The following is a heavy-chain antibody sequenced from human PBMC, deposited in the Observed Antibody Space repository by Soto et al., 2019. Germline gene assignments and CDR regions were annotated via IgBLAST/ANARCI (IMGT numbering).Heavy chain of an antibody. CDR3: ARDKDRQQLGGNYYYALDV. V-gene: IGHV1-69*12. CDR2: IIPIFRTP. J-gene: IGHJ6*02. CDR1: GDTFSSFA. D-gene: IGHD3-3*02. Sequence: QVHLVQSGAEVKKPGSSVKVSCKASGDTFSSFAISWVRQAPGQGLEWMGGIIPIFRTPDYAQKFQGRVTITVDESTNTAYMELRSLTSGDTAVYYCARDKDRQQLGGNYYYALDVWGQGTTVIVSS.